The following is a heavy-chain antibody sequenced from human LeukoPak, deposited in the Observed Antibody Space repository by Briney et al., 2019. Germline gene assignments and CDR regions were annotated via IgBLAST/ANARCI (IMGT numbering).Heavy chain of an antibody. J-gene: IGHJ6*03. V-gene: IGHV3-48*01. D-gene: IGHD2-15*01. CDR2: ISSSSSTI. Sequence: GGSLRLSCAASGFTFSSYSMNWVRQAPGKGLEWVSYISSSSSTIYYADSVKGRFTISRDNAKNSLYLQMNSLRAEDTAVYYCARDASGGQGWWPHYYMDVWGKGTTVTVSS. CDR1: GFTFSSYS. CDR3: ARDASGGQGWWPHYYMDV.